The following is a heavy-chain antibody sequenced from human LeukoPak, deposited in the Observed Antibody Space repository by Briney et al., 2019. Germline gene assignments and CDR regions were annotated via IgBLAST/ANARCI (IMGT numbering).Heavy chain of an antibody. D-gene: IGHD1-1*01. V-gene: IGHV4-4*02. Sequence: SGTLSLTCAVSGGFISSSNWWSWVRQTPGKGLEWIGEISHTGNTNYNPSLESRVSISVDKSKNQFSLTVTSVTAAAPAVYFCARVTGTTPFDYWGRGTLVT. CDR3: ARVTGTTPFDY. CDR2: ISHTGNT. J-gene: IGHJ4*02. CDR1: GGFISSSNW.